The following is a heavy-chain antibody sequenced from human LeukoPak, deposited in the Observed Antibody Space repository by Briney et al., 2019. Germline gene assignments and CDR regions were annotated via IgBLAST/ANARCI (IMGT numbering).Heavy chain of an antibody. V-gene: IGHV3-30-3*01. D-gene: IGHD5-18*01. J-gene: IGHJ4*02. Sequence: GGSLRLSRAASGFTFSSYAMHWVRQAPGKGLEWVAVISYDGSNKYYADSVKGRFTISRDNSKNTLYLQMNSLRAEDTAVYYCAKDGGYSYGYYFDYWGQGTLVTVSS. CDR3: AKDGGYSYGYYFDY. CDR1: GFTFSSYA. CDR2: ISYDGSNK.